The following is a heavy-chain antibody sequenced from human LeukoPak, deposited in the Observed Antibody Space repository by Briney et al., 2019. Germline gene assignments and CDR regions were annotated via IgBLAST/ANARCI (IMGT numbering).Heavy chain of an antibody. J-gene: IGHJ5*02. V-gene: IGHV3-20*04. CDR2: INWNGGST. CDR3: AKDRDCSITSCYPDWLDP. D-gene: IGHD2-2*01. CDR1: GFTFDDYG. Sequence: GGSLRLSCAASGFTFDDYGMSWVPQAPGKGREWVSGINWNGGSTGYADPVKGRFTTSRDNSKNSLYLQMNSLKTEDTALYYCAKDRDCSITSCYPDWLDPWGKGTLVTVSS.